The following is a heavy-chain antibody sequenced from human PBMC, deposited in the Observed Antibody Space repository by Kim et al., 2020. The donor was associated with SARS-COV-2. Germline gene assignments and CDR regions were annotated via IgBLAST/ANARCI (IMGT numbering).Heavy chain of an antibody. Sequence: GGSLRLSCAASGFTFSHDWMTWVRQAPGKGLEWVANINQDGSESCYVDSVKGRFNISRDNAKNSLYLQMNSLRVEDTAVYYCARSEFGENYWGQGTLDGVSS. D-gene: IGHD3-10*01. J-gene: IGHJ4*02. CDR3: ARSEFGENY. CDR1: GFTFSHDW. V-gene: IGHV3-7*01. CDR2: INQDGSES.